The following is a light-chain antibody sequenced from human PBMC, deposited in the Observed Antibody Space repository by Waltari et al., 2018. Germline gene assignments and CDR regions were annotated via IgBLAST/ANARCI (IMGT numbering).Light chain of an antibody. CDR3: QQYDNLPPYT. CDR1: QDISNY. Sequence: DIQITQSPSSLSASVGDRATLTCQASQDISNYLNWYQQKPGKAPKLLIYDASNLETGVPSRFSGSGSGTDFTFTISSLQPEDIATYYCQQYDNLPPYTFGQGTKLEIK. V-gene: IGKV1-33*01. J-gene: IGKJ2*01. CDR2: DAS.